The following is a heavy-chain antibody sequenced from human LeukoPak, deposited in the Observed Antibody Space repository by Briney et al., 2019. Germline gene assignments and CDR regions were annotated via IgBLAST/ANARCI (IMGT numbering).Heavy chain of an antibody. D-gene: IGHD3-16*02. CDR3: ARVMITFGGVIVNFDY. J-gene: IGHJ4*02. CDR1: GYTFTSYD. V-gene: IGHV1-8*03. Sequence: ASVKVSCKASGYTFTSYDINWVRQATGQGLEWMGWMNPNSGNTGYAQKFQGRVTITRNTSISTAYMEPSSLRSEDTAVYYCARVMITFGGVIVNFDYWGQGTLVTVSS. CDR2: MNPNSGNT.